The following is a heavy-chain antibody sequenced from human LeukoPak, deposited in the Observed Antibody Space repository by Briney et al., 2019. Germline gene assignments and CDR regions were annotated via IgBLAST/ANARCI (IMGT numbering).Heavy chain of an antibody. J-gene: IGHJ3*02. CDR2: IYYSGST. D-gene: IGHD3-22*01. CDR1: GGSISSYY. V-gene: IGHV4-59*06. Sequence: PSETLSLTCTVSGGSISSYYWSWIRQHPGKGLEWIGYIYYSGSTYYNPSLKSRVTISVDTSKNQFSLKLSSVTAADTAVYYCATTYYYDSSGYVDAFDIWGQGTMVTVSS. CDR3: ATTYYYDSSGYVDAFDI.